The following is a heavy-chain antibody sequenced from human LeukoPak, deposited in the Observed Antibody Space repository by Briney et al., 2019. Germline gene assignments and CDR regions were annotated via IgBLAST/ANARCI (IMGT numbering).Heavy chain of an antibody. CDR1: GFTVSSNY. V-gene: IGHV3-23*01. D-gene: IGHD6-19*01. J-gene: IGHJ4*02. Sequence: PGGSLRLSCAASGFTVSSNYMSWVRQAPGRGLEWVSAISGSGDYTNYADSVKGRFTISRDNSKNTLYLQMNSLRAEDTAVYYCAKDRASGSGSYSYRGFDYWGQGTLVTVSS. CDR3: AKDRASGSGSYSYRGFDY. CDR2: ISGSGDYT.